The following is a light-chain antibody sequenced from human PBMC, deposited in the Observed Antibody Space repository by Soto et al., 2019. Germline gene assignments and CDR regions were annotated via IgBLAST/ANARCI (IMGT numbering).Light chain of an antibody. CDR2: EAS. V-gene: IGKV1-5*01. J-gene: IGKJ2*01. Sequence: DIQMTQSPSTLSASVGDRVTITCRASENISRWLAWYQQKPGKAPKVLIYEASSLSSGVPSRFGGSGSGTEFTLTISGVQPDDFASYYCQQYNSYSPYTFGQGTKLDIK. CDR1: ENISRW. CDR3: QQYNSYSPYT.